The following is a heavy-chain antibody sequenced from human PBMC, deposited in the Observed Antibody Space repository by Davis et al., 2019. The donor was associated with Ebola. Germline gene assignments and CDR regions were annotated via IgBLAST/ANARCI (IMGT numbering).Heavy chain of an antibody. D-gene: IGHD5-12*01. CDR3: AREGYSGYNTKNFDY. Sequence: AASVKVSCKASGYTFTSYYMHWVRQAPGQGLEWMGIINPSGGSTSYAQKFQGRVTMTWDTSTSTVYMELSSLRSEDTAVYYCAREGYSGYNTKNFDYWGQGTLVTVSS. CDR1: GYTFTSYY. CDR2: INPSGGST. J-gene: IGHJ4*02. V-gene: IGHV1-46*01.